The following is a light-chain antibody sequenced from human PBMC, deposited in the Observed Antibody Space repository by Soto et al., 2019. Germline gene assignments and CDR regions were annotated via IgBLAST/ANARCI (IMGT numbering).Light chain of an antibody. CDR2: WAS. Sequence: DIVMTQSPDSLAVSLGERATINCKSSQSVLYSSNDKNFLAWYQQKPGQPPKLLIYWASTRESGVPDRFSGSGSGTDVTLTISSLQAEDVAVYYCQQYYSIPRTFGQGTKVEIK. V-gene: IGKV4-1*01. CDR1: QSVLYSSNDKNF. J-gene: IGKJ1*01. CDR3: QQYYSIPRT.